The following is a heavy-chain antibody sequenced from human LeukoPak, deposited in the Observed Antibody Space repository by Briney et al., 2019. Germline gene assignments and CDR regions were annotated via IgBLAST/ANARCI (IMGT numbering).Heavy chain of an antibody. CDR1: GFTFGDYA. D-gene: IGHD2-2*01. Sequence: GGSLTLLCTLSGFTFGDYAMSWFREAPGKGREGVGFIRSKAFGGTTEYAEAVKDRFTISRDDSKSIAYMQMNSLKTEDTGVYYCNRDMGVPAAIGSFDYWGQGTLVTVSS. V-gene: IGHV3-49*03. J-gene: IGHJ4*02. CDR3: NRDMGVPAAIGSFDY. CDR2: IRSKAFGGTT.